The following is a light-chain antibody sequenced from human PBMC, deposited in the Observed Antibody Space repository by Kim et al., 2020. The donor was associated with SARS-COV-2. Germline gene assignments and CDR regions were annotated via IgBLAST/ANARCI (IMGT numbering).Light chain of an antibody. CDR2: AAS. J-gene: IGKJ4*01. CDR3: QQYKSFPLT. CDR1: QGVSNF. Sequence: DIQLTQSPSSLSASVGDRVTITCRASQGVSNFLAWFQQKPGKAPTSLIFAASTLQSGVPSRFSGSGSGTEFTLTINSLQPDDFATYYCQQYKSFPLTFGGGTKVDIK. V-gene: IGKV1-16*01.